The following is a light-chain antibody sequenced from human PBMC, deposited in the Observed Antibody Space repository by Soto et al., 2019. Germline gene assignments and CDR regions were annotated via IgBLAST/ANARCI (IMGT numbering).Light chain of an antibody. J-gene: IGLJ1*01. CDR1: SSDVGNYNY. Sequence: QSALTQPASVSGSPGQSITISCTGTSSDVGNYNYVSWYQQSPGKAPKLMICDVSNRPSGVSNRFSGSKSGITASLTISGLQAEDEADYYCSSYTSSSTYVFGTGTKVTVL. CDR3: SSYTSSSTYV. CDR2: DVS. V-gene: IGLV2-14*01.